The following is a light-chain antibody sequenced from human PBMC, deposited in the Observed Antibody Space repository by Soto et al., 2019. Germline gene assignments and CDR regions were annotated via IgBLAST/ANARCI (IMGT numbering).Light chain of an antibody. J-gene: IGLJ1*01. CDR2: EVN. CDR3: SSYVGRNNLRV. Sequence: QSALTQPPSASGSPGQSVTISCTGTSSDVGAYNYVSWYQQHPGKAPKLILYEVNQRPSGVPDRFSGSKSGNTASLTVSGLQAEDEADYYCSSYVGRNNLRVFGTGTKLTVL. CDR1: SSDVGAYNY. V-gene: IGLV2-8*01.